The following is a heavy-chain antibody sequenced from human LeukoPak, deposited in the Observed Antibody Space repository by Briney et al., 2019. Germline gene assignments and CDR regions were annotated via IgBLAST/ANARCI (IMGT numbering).Heavy chain of an antibody. Sequence: SETLSHTCAVYGGAHSGYYWRCIRHPPGKRREWIGEIIHSGSTNYNPSLKSRVTISVDTSKNQFSLKLSSVTAADTAVYYCARLGSGVTMVRGDNHDYWGQGTLVTVSS. CDR2: IIHSGST. CDR3: ARLGSGVTMVRGDNHDY. J-gene: IGHJ4*02. D-gene: IGHD3-10*01. CDR1: GGAHSGYY. V-gene: IGHV4-34*12.